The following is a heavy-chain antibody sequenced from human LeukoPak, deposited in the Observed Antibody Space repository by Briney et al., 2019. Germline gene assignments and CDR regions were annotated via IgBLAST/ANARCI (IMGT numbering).Heavy chain of an antibody. J-gene: IGHJ6*03. CDR2: IIPIFGTA. V-gene: IGHV1-69*05. CDR3: ARDQLRFGEGAVGYYYYMDV. Sequence: ASVKVSCKASGGTFSSYAISWVRQAPGQGLEWMGGIIPIFGTANYAQKFQGRVTITTDESTSTAYMELSSLRSEDTAVYYCARDQLRFGEGAVGYYYYMDVWGKGTTVTVSS. CDR1: GGTFSSYA. D-gene: IGHD3-10*01.